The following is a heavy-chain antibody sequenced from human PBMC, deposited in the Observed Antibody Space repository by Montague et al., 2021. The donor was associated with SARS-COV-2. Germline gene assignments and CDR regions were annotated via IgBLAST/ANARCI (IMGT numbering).Heavy chain of an antibody. V-gene: IGHV4-39*07. D-gene: IGHD3-22*01. Sequence: SETLSLTCTVSGGSISSSSYYWVWIRQPPGQGLEWIGSIYYTGSTYYXPSLKSRVTISVYTSKNQFSLKLISVTAADTAVYYCARDTRIAMLVVVTRYGLDVWGQGTPVTVSS. J-gene: IGHJ6*02. CDR2: IYYTGST. CDR3: ARDTRIAMLVVVTRYGLDV. CDR1: GGSISSSSYY.